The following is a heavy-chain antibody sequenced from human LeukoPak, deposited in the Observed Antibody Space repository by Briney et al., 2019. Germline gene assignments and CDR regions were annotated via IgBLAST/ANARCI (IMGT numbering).Heavy chain of an antibody. V-gene: IGHV4-34*01. CDR3: ARDGGLQSHFDY. Sequence: SSETLSLTCAVYGGSFSGYYWSWIRQPPGKGLEWIGEINHSGSTNYNPSLKSRVTISVDTSKNQFSLKLSSVTAADTAVYYCARDGGLQSHFDYWGQGALATVSS. J-gene: IGHJ4*02. CDR1: GGSFSGYY. CDR2: INHSGST. D-gene: IGHD5-24*01.